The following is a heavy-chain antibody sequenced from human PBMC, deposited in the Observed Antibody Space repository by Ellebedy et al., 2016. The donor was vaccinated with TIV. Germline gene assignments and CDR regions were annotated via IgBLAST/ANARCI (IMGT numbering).Heavy chain of an antibody. CDR2: IIPIFGTA. CDR1: GGTFSSYA. V-gene: IGHV1-69*13. Sequence: SVKVSXXASGGTFSSYAISWVRQAPGQGLEWMGGIIPIFGTANYAQKFQGRVTITADESTSTAYMELSSLRSEDTAVYYCARPTRKASGSGSYYITPADYYYYGMDVWGQGTTVTVSS. J-gene: IGHJ6*02. CDR3: ARPTRKASGSGSYYITPADYYYYGMDV. D-gene: IGHD3-10*01.